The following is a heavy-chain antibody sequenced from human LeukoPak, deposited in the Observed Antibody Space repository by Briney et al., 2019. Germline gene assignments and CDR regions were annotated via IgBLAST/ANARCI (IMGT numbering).Heavy chain of an antibody. Sequence: ASVKVSCKASGGTFSSYAISWVRQAPGQGLEWMGGIIPIFGTANYAQKFQGRVTITTDESTSTAYMELSSLRSEDTAVYYCATTPLRFLEWIPPKRYYYYYMDVWGKGTTVTVSS. CDR2: IIPIFGTA. D-gene: IGHD3-3*01. J-gene: IGHJ6*03. CDR3: ATTPLRFLEWIPPKRYYYYYMDV. V-gene: IGHV1-69*05. CDR1: GGTFSSYA.